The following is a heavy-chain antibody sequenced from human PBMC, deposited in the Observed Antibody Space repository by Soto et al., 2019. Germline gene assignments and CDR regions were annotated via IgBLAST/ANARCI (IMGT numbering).Heavy chain of an antibody. CDR2: IHDSGIT. Sequence: QLQLQESGPGLVKPSETLSLACSVSGASVSGSAYYWGWIRQPPGKGLEWVGSIHDSGITHYNPSLKSRATISVDTSPNQFSLKLSSVTAADTAVYYCARRAHGYPTNWFDPWGQGTLVIVSS. D-gene: IGHD3-22*01. CDR1: GASVSGSAYY. CDR3: ARRAHGYPTNWFDP. J-gene: IGHJ5*02. V-gene: IGHV4-39*01.